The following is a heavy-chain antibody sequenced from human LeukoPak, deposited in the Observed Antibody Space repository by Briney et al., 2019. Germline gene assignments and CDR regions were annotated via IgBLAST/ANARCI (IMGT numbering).Heavy chain of an antibody. D-gene: IGHD6-13*01. J-gene: IGHJ4*02. CDR3: ARAQGGGYSSSWSPYYFDY. Sequence: SETLSLTCTVSGGSISSSSYYWGWIRQPPGKGLEWIGSVYYSGRTYYNPSLKSRVTISVDTSKNQFSLKLSSVTAADTAVYYCARAQGGGYSSSWSPYYFDYWGQGTLVTVSS. CDR2: VYYSGRT. V-gene: IGHV4-39*07. CDR1: GGSISSSSYY.